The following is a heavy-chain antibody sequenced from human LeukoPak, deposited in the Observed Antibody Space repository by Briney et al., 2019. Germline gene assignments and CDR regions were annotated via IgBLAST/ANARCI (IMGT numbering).Heavy chain of an antibody. CDR2: IYPGDSDT. D-gene: IGHD3-22*01. J-gene: IGHJ4*02. Sequence: GESLKISCKGSGYSFTSYWIGWVRQMPGKGLEWMGIIYPGDSDTRYSPSFQGQVTISADKSISTAYLQWSSLKASDTAMYYCARGTGTYYYDSSGFTDYFDYWGQGTLVTVSS. V-gene: IGHV5-51*01. CDR1: GYSFTSYW. CDR3: ARGTGTYYYDSSGFTDYFDY.